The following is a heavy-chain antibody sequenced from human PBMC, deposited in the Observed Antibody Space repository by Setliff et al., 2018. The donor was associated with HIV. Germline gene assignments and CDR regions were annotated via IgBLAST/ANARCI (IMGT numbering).Heavy chain of an antibody. V-gene: IGHV4-4*09. CDR2: ISTSGST. CDR3: TRLAGGYADY. CDR1: GASFTTHY. Sequence: PSETLSLTCTVSGASFTTHYWSLIRQPPGKGLEWIGCISTSGSTNYNPSLKSRVTLSIDMSKNQFSLKMSSVTAADTAVDYCTRLAGGYADYWGQGTLVTVSS. D-gene: IGHD5-12*01. J-gene: IGHJ4*02.